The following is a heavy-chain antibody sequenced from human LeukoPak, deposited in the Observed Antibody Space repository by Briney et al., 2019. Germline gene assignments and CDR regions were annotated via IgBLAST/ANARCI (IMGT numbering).Heavy chain of an antibody. D-gene: IGHD6-6*01. J-gene: IGHJ4*02. CDR2: INPTGGST. CDR3: ARTAARRFDY. Sequence: AAVKVSCKASGYTFPSYFMHRVRQAPGQGVEWMGIINPTGGSTTYAQKFQGRVTMTRDTSTSTVYMELSSLRSDDTAVYYCARTAARRFDYWGQGTLVTVYS. V-gene: IGHV1-46*01. CDR1: GYTFPSYF.